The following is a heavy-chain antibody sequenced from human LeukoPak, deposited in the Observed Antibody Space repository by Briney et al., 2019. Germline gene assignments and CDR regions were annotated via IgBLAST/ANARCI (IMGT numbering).Heavy chain of an antibody. V-gene: IGHV4-59*01. D-gene: IGHD2-15*01. Sequence: SETLSLTCTVPGGSISSYYWSWIRQPPGKGLEWIGYIYYSGSTKYNPSLKSRVTISVDTSKNQFSLKLSSVTAADTAVYYCAKSAFRFDPWGQGTLVTVSS. J-gene: IGHJ5*02. CDR2: IYYSGST. CDR3: AKSAFRFDP. CDR1: GGSISSYY.